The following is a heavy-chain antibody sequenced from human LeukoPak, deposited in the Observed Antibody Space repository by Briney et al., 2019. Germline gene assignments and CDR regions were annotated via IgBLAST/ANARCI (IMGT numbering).Heavy chain of an antibody. CDR3: ARYYSSRKMFDY. V-gene: IGHV6-1*01. D-gene: IGHD6-19*01. CDR2: TYYRSKWYT. Sequence: SQTLSLTCAISGDSVSSNSAAWNWIRQSPSRGLEWLGRTYYRSKWYTDYAVSVRSRININPDTSKNQFSLQLNSVTPEDTAVYHCARYYSSRKMFDYWGQGTLVTVSS. J-gene: IGHJ4*02. CDR1: GDSVSSNSAA.